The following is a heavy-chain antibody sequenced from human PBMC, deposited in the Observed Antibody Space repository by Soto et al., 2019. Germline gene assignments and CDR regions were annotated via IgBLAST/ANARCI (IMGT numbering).Heavy chain of an antibody. J-gene: IGHJ6*02. V-gene: IGHV1-46*01. Sequence: ASVKVSCKASGYTFTSYYMHWVRQAPGQGLEWMGIINPSGGSTSYAQKFQGRVTMTRETSTSTVYMELSSLRSEDTAVYYCARDSGSGAPYYYYGMDVWGQGTTVTVSS. CDR1: GYTFTSYY. CDR2: INPSGGST. CDR3: ARDSGSGAPYYYYGMDV. D-gene: IGHD6-6*01.